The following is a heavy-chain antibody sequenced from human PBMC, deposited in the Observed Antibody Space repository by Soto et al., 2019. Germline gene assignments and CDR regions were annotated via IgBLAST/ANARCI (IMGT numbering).Heavy chain of an antibody. D-gene: IGHD2-21*01. Sequence: GGSLRLSCAASGFTFSSYAMSWVRQAPGKGLEWVSAISGSGGSTYYADSVKGRFTISRDNSKNTLYLQMNSLRAEDTAVYYCAKGKPMWTDYYYGMDVWGQGTTVTVSS. CDR3: AKGKPMWTDYYYGMDV. J-gene: IGHJ6*02. CDR1: GFTFSSYA. V-gene: IGHV3-23*01. CDR2: ISGSGGST.